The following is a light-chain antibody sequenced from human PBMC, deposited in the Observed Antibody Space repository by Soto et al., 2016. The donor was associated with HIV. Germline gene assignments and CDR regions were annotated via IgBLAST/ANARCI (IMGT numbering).Light chain of an antibody. V-gene: IGKV1-9*01. CDR2: AAS. Sequence: DIRLTQSPSFLSASVGDRVTITCRASQGIGSYLAWYQLKPGKAPKLLIYAASTLQSGVPSRFSGSGSGTEFTLTISSLQPEDFATYYCHQLNIILLFGGGTKVGIK. CDR1: QGIGSY. J-gene: IGKJ4*01. CDR3: HQLNIILL.